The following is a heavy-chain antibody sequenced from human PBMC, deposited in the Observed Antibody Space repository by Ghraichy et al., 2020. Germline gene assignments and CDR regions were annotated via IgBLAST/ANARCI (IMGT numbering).Heavy chain of an antibody. CDR1: GGSISSGGYS. V-gene: IGHV4-30-2*01. D-gene: IGHD4-17*01. Sequence: SETLSLTCAVSGGSISSGGYSWSWIRQPPGKGLEWIGYIYHSGSTYYNPSLKSRVTISVDRSKNQFSLKLSSVTAADTAVYYCASSMTTVTRFDYWGQGTLVTVSS. CDR2: IYHSGST. CDR3: ASSMTTVTRFDY. J-gene: IGHJ4*02.